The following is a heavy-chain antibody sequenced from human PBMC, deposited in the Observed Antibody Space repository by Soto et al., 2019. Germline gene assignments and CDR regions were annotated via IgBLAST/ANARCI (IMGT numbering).Heavy chain of an antibody. CDR2: IIPIFGTA. Sequence: ASVKVSCKASGGTFSGYAISWVRQAPGQGLEWMGGIIPIFGTANYAQKFQGRVTITADESTSPAYMELSSLRSEDTAVYYCAREVLGNYLAYDYWGQGTLVTVSS. D-gene: IGHD3-16*02. CDR1: GGTFSGYA. V-gene: IGHV1-69*13. J-gene: IGHJ4*02. CDR3: AREVLGNYLAYDY.